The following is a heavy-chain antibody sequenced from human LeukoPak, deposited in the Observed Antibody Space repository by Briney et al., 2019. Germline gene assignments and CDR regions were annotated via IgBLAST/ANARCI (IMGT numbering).Heavy chain of an antibody. CDR1: GFTFTSYR. Sequence: GGSLRLSCTASGFTFTSYRMTWVRQAPGKGLEWVSSITRSSSYIFYADSVRGRFTISRDNARNSLYLQMNSLRAEDTAVYYCGSSTAYWYFDLWGRGTLVTVSS. D-gene: IGHD5-18*01. CDR2: ITRSSSYI. CDR3: GSSTAYWYFDL. J-gene: IGHJ2*01. V-gene: IGHV3-21*06.